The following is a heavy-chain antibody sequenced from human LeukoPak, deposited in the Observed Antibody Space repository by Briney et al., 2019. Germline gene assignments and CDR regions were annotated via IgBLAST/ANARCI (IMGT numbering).Heavy chain of an antibody. Sequence: GGSLRLSCVASGFTFNTYAMYWVRQAPGKGLEWVSGVFGSGGSAHYADSVKGRFTISRDNSKNTVYLQMNSLRAEDTAVYFCAKELHGSGNYAFDYWGQGTLVTVSS. CDR2: VFGSGGSA. CDR1: GFTFNTYA. J-gene: IGHJ4*02. D-gene: IGHD3-10*01. CDR3: AKELHGSGNYAFDY. V-gene: IGHV3-23*01.